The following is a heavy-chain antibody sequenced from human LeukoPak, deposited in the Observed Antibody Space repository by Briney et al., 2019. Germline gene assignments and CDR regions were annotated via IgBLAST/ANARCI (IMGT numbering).Heavy chain of an antibody. J-gene: IGHJ4*02. V-gene: IGHV4-38-2*02. D-gene: IGHD5-12*01. CDR3: ARGYTYSGYDY. Sequence: PSETLSLTCTVSGYSISSGYYWGWIRQPPGKGLEWIGSIYHSGSTYYNPSLKSRVTISVDTSKNQFSLKLSSVTAADTAVYYCARGYTYSGYDYWGQGTLVTVSS. CDR1: GYSISSGYY. CDR2: IYHSGST.